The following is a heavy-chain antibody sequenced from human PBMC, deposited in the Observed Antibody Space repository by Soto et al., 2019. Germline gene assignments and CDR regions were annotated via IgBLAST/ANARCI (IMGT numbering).Heavy chain of an antibody. V-gene: IGHV3-48*03. CDR2: IISTGGTT. Sequence: VGSLRLSCVGSGFNFRSYEMNWVRQAPGKGLEWISYIISTGGTTYYAESVKGRFTISRDNAKNSLYLEMNSLRADDTAVYYCAREWAKGPLDYWGRGTLVTVSS. D-gene: IGHD1-26*01. J-gene: IGHJ4*02. CDR1: GFNFRSYE. CDR3: AREWAKGPLDY.